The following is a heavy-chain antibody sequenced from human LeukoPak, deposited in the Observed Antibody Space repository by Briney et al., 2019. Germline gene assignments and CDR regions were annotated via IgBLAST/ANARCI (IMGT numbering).Heavy chain of an antibody. D-gene: IGHD3-10*01. Sequence: SETLSLTCSVSGGSISSVSHYWGWIRQPPGKGLEWIGTIYYTGNTYYNPSLKSPVTISVDTSKNQFSLKLSSVTAADTALYYCARHQSLPGALYWYFDVWGRGTLVTVPS. CDR2: IYYTGNT. CDR1: GGSISSVSHY. J-gene: IGHJ2*01. V-gene: IGHV4-39*01. CDR3: ARHQSLPGALYWYFDV.